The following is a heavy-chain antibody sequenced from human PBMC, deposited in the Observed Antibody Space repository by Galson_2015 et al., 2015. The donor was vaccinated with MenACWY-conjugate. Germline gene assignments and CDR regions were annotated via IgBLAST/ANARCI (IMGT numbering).Heavy chain of an antibody. J-gene: IGHJ4*02. CDR3: ARWVAVKMIEY. V-gene: IGHV4-59*01. Sequence: SENLFLTCPVSCAPLSTDYRRLIRQPPGEGLEWIWYIHYSGSTKYNPSLKTRITMSLDTSENQFSLKLSSVTAADTAVYYCARWVAVKMIEYCGQGTLVTVSS. CDR2: IHYSGST. D-gene: IGHD6-19*01. CDR1: CAPLSTDY.